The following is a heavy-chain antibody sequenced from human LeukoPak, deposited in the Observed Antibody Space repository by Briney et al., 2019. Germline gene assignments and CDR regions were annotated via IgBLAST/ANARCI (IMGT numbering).Heavy chain of an antibody. V-gene: IGHV3-30*03. D-gene: IGHD4-17*01. CDR3: ACRSVTTHKTPFDY. J-gene: IGHJ4*02. CDR2: ISYDGSNK. Sequence: GRSLRLSCAASGFTFSSYGMHWVRQAPGKGLEWVAVISYDGSNKYYADSVKGRFTISRDNSKNTLYLQMNSLRAEDTAVYYCACRSVTTHKTPFDYWGQRTLVTVSS. CDR1: GFTFSSYG.